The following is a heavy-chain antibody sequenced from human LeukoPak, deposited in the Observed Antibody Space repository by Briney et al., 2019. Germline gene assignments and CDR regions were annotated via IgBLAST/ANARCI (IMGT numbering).Heavy chain of an antibody. CDR1: GFNLSTYN. CDR3: ARKGRIYDFWSGSLHAFDI. Sequence: GGSLRLSCAASGFNLSTYNMNWVRQAPGKGLQWVSSISSSSAYMYYADPMRGRFTISRDNAKNSLYLQMNNLRADDTAVYFCARKGRIYDFWSGSLHAFDIWGQGAMVTVSS. CDR2: ISSSSAYM. D-gene: IGHD3-3*01. V-gene: IGHV3-21*01. J-gene: IGHJ3*02.